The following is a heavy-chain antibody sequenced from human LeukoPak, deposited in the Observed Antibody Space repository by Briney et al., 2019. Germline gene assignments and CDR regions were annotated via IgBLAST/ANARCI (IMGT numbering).Heavy chain of an antibody. CDR2: IDIDGTGT. J-gene: IGHJ4*02. CDR1: GFTFTNYW. D-gene: IGHD3-22*01. CDR3: ARVSYYDSNQNY. Sequence: GGSLRLSCAASGFTFTNYWMHWVRQAPGKGLVWVSRIDIDGTGTSYADSVKGRFTISRDNAKNTVSLQMNSLRAEDTAVYYCARVSYYDSNQNYWGQGTLVTVSS. V-gene: IGHV3-74*01.